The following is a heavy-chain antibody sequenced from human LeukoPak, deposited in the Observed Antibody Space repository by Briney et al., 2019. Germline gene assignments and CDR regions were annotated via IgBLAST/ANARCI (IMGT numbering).Heavy chain of an antibody. Sequence: SQTLSLTCTVSGGSISSGGCYWSWIRQHPGKGLEWIGYIYYSGSTYYNPSLKSRVTISVDTSKNQFSLKLSSVTAADTAVYYCARCYYDSSGYYYLYYFDFWGQGTLVTVSS. CDR1: GGSISSGGCY. V-gene: IGHV4-31*03. CDR3: ARCYYDSSGYYYLYYFDF. D-gene: IGHD3-22*01. CDR2: IYYSGST. J-gene: IGHJ4*02.